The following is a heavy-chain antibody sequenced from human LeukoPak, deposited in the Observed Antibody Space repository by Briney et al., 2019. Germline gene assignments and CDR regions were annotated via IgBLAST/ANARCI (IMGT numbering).Heavy chain of an antibody. CDR1: GYSIRSVYY. Sequence: PSETLSLTFAVSGYSIRSVYYWGWIRRPPGQGLEWIGTIDHSGSTYYNPSLRSRVTMSVDTSKNKFSSKLSSVTAADTAFYYCARNGGYGKFDYWGQGTLVTVSS. J-gene: IGHJ4*02. V-gene: IGHV4-38-2*01. D-gene: IGHD1-26*01. CDR2: IDHSGST. CDR3: ARNGGYGKFDY.